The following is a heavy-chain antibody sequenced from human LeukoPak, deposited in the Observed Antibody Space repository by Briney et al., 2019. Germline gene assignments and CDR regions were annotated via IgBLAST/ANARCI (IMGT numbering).Heavy chain of an antibody. J-gene: IGHJ4*02. V-gene: IGHV4-30-4*01. CDR3: ARDASGYDPMGGSYFDY. Sequence: SETLSLTCTVSGGSISSGDYYWSWIRQPPGKGLEWIGYIYYSGSTYYNPSLKSRVTISVDTSKYQFSLKLSSVTAADTAVYYCARDASGYDPMGGSYFDYWGQGTLVTVSS. CDR2: IYYSGST. CDR1: GGSISSGDYY. D-gene: IGHD5-12*01.